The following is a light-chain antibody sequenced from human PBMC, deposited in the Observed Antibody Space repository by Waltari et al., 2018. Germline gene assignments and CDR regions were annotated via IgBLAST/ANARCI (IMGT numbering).Light chain of an antibody. V-gene: IGKV3-11*01. CDR3: QQRSNWLIT. CDR2: DAS. Sequence: ESMLTQSPAILSLSPGERATLSCRASQSVRSYLAWYQQKPGQAPRLLIYDASNRATGIPARFSGSGSGTDFTLTISSLEPEDFAVYYCQQRSNWLITFGQGTRLEIK. CDR1: QSVRSY. J-gene: IGKJ5*01.